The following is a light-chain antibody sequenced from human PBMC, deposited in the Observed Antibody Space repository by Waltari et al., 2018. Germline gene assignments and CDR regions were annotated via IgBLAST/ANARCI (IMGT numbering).Light chain of an antibody. V-gene: IGKV1-12*01. CDR1: QAISRW. J-gene: IGKJ1*01. CDR2: DAS. Sequence: EIQMTQSPSSVSASVGDRVTITCRASQAISRWLAWYQQKPGNSPNLLIYDASKLQSGVPSRFSGSGSGTDFTLTISSPRPEDSATYYCQQGNSLPPTFGQGTKVEIK. CDR3: QQGNSLPPT.